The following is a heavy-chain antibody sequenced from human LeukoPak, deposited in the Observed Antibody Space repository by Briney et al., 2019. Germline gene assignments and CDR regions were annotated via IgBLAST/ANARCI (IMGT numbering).Heavy chain of an antibody. CDR1: GFTFSDYN. V-gene: IGHV3-11*01. Sequence: GGSLRLSCAASGFTFSDYNMRWIRQAPGKGLEWVSSISRSGSTKYYADSVKGRFTISRDNSKNTLYLQMDSLRAEDTAVYYCAKSKQWLGGSYDYWGQGTLVTVSS. CDR2: ISRSGSTK. CDR3: AKSKQWLGGSYDY. D-gene: IGHD6-19*01. J-gene: IGHJ4*02.